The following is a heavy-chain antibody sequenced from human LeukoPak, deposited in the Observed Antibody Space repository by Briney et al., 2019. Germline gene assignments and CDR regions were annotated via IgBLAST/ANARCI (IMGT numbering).Heavy chain of an antibody. Sequence: XWVRXAPGXGXEXMGXISAYNGNTNYAQKLQGRVTMTTDTSTSTAYMELRSLRSDDTAVYYCARWGDYGDYWFDPWGQGTLVTVSS. J-gene: IGHJ5*02. V-gene: IGHV1-18*01. CDR3: ARWGDYGDYWFDP. CDR2: ISAYNGNT. D-gene: IGHD4-17*01.